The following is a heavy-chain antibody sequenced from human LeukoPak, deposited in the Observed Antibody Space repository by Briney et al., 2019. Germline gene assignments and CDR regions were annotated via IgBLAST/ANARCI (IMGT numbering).Heavy chain of an antibody. Sequence: GRSLRLSCAASGFTFSSYAMHWVRQAPGKGLEWVAVISYDGSNKYYADSVKGRFTISRDNSKNTLYLQMNSLRAEDTAVYYCARPTYYYGSGSSDYYYGMDVWGQGTTVTVSS. D-gene: IGHD3-10*01. CDR3: ARPTYYYGSGSSDYYYGMDV. CDR2: ISYDGSNK. J-gene: IGHJ6*02. CDR1: GFTFSSYA. V-gene: IGHV3-30-3*01.